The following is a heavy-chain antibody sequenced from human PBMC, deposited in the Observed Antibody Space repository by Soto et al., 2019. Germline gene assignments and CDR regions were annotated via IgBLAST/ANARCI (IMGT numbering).Heavy chain of an antibody. CDR2: IYYSGST. CDR3: VRRYGSSSDY. CDR1: GGSISFYY. J-gene: IGHJ4*02. V-gene: IGHV4-59*08. Sequence: QVQLQESGPGLVKPSETLSLTCTVSGGSISFYYWSWIRQPPGKGLEWIGYIYYSGSTNYNPSLKSRVTISVDTSKNQFSLKLSSVTAADTAVYYCVRRYGSSSDYWGQGTLVTVSS. D-gene: IGHD6-13*01.